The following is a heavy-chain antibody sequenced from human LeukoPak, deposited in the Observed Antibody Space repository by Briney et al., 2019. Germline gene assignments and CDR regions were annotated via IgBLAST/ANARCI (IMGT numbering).Heavy chain of an antibody. J-gene: IGHJ4*02. Sequence: SETLSLTCTVSGGSISSSSYYWGWIRQPPGKGLEWIGSIYYSGSTYYNPSLKSRVTISVDTSKNQFSLKLSSVTAADTAVYYCARGGSSGDFSYWGQGTLVTVSS. D-gene: IGHD6-19*01. CDR1: GGSISSSSYY. CDR3: ARGGSSGDFSY. V-gene: IGHV4-39*01. CDR2: IYYSGST.